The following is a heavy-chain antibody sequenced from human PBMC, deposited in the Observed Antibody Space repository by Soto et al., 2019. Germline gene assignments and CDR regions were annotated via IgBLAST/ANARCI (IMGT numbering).Heavy chain of an antibody. Sequence: EVQLVETGGSLVQPGGSLRLSCAASGFSVSSNYMSWVRQAPGKGLEWVSVLYSGGTTYSADSAKGRFTISRDNSKNTVYLQMKNLRAEDTAVYYCARGRKDFDYWGQGTLVTVSS. J-gene: IGHJ4*02. CDR2: LYSGGTT. CDR1: GFSVSSNY. CDR3: ARGRKDFDY. V-gene: IGHV3-53*02.